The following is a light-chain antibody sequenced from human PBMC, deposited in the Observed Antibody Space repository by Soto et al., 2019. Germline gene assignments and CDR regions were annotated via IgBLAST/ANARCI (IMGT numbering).Light chain of an antibody. J-gene: IGKJ5*01. CDR3: QQYNNWPIT. Sequence: EIVLTQSPATLSLSPGERATLSCRASQSVNSYLAWYQQKPGQAPRLLIYDASNRATGIPDRFSGSGSGTDFTLTISRLEPEDFAVYYCQQYNNWPITFGQGTRLEIK. CDR1: QSVNSY. CDR2: DAS. V-gene: IGKV3-11*01.